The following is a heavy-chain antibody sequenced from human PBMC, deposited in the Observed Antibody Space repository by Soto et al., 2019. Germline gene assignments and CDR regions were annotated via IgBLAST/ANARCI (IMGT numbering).Heavy chain of an antibody. V-gene: IGHV4-4*07. J-gene: IGHJ4*02. CDR3: ATEYTETVAGPTPYYFDY. CDR1: GDSISTYY. Sequence: QVQLQESGPGLVKPSETLSLTCSVSGDSISTYYWSWIRQPAGKGLEWIGRIYTSGDTYYNPSLKSRVTMSGDTSKNQFSLKLSSVTAADTAVYYCATEYTETVAGPTPYYFDYWGQGTLVTVSS. D-gene: IGHD6-19*01. CDR2: IYTSGDT.